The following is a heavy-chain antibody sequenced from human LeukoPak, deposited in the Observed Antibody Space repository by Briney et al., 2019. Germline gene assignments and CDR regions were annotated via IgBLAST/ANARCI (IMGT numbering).Heavy chain of an antibody. CDR3: AMPYGSGSYYY. V-gene: IGHV4-39*01. CDR1: GGSISSSSYY. J-gene: IGHJ4*02. CDR2: IYYSGST. Sequence: SETLSLTCTDPGGSISSSSYYWGWIRQPPGKGLEWIGSIYYSGSTYYNPSLKSRVTISVDTPKNQFSLKLSSVTAADTAVYYCAMPYGSGSYYYWGQGTLVTVSS. D-gene: IGHD3-10*01.